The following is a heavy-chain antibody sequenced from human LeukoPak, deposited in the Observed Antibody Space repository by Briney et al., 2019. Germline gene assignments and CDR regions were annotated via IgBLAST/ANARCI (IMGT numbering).Heavy chain of an antibody. CDR2: INHSGST. CDR1: GGSFSGYY. V-gene: IGHV4-34*01. Sequence: SETLSLTCAVYGGSFSGYYWSWIRQPPGKGLEWIGEINHSGSTNYNPSLKSRVTISVDTSKNQFSLKLSSVPAADTAVYYCARGRKKSTYYYDSSGYYYAATLEHWGQGTLVTVSS. J-gene: IGHJ5*02. D-gene: IGHD3-22*01. CDR3: ARGRKKSTYYYDSSGYYYAATLEH.